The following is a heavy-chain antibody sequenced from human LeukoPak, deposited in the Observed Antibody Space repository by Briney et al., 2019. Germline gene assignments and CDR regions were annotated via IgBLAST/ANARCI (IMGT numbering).Heavy chain of an antibody. CDR1: GYTFTSYD. Sequence: GASVKVSCKASGYTFTSYDINWVRQATGQGPEWMGWMNPNSGNTGYAQKFQGRVTMTRNTSISTAYMELSSLRSEDTAVYYCARGPLLLYQNYYYYYMDVWGKGTTVTVSS. CDR3: ARGPLLLYQNYYYYYMDV. D-gene: IGHD2-2*02. V-gene: IGHV1-8*01. J-gene: IGHJ6*03. CDR2: MNPNSGNT.